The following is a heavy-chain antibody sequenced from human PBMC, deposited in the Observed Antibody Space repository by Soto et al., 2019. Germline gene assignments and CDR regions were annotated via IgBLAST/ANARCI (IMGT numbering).Heavy chain of an antibody. J-gene: IGHJ4*02. CDR3: ARRGSGNYYDY. V-gene: IGHV3-23*01. CDR1: GFTFSSYA. D-gene: IGHD1-26*01. Sequence: EVQLLESGGGLVQPGGSLRLSCAASGFTFSSYAMRWVRQAPGKGLEWVSTISGSGGSTYYADSVKGRFTISRDNSKHTLYLQMNSLRAEHTAVYYCARRGSGNYYDYWGQGTLVTGSS. CDR2: ISGSGGST.